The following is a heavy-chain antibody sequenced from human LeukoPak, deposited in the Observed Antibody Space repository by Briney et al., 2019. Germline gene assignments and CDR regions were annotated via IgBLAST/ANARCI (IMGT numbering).Heavy chain of an antibody. CDR1: GGSISSYY. Sequence: PSETLSLTCTVSGGSISSYYWSWIRQPAGKGLEWIGRIYTSGSTNYNPSLKSRVTMSVDTSKNQLSLKLSSVTAADTAVYYCAREGRNHCSSTSCHNYYYYGMDVWGQGTTVTVSS. V-gene: IGHV4-4*07. J-gene: IGHJ6*02. D-gene: IGHD2-2*02. CDR2: IYTSGST. CDR3: AREGRNHCSSTSCHNYYYYGMDV.